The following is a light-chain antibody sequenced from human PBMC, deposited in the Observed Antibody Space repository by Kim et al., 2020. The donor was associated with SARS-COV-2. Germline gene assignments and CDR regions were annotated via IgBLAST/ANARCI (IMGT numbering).Light chain of an antibody. J-gene: IGKJ2*01. Sequence: EIVLTQSPGTLSLSPVDRATLSCRASQSVSSDYLAWYQQKPGQAPRLLFYGASSRATGIPDRFTGGGSGTDFTLTISRLEPEDFAVYYCQQYGSSPYTFGQGTKLEI. V-gene: IGKV3-20*01. CDR3: QQYGSSPYT. CDR1: QSVSSDY. CDR2: GAS.